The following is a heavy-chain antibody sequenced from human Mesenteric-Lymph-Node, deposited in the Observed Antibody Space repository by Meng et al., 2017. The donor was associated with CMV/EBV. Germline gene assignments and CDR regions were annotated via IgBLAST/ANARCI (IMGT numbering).Heavy chain of an antibody. J-gene: IGHJ5*02. Sequence: SETLSLTCTVSGGSVSSGSYYWSWIRQPPGKGLEWIGYIYYSGSTNYNPSLKSRVTISVDTSKNQFSLKLSSVTAADTAVYYCARGHIVVVPAARFSWFDPWGQGTLVTVSS. CDR1: GGSVSSGSYY. V-gene: IGHV4-61*01. CDR3: ARGHIVVVPAARFSWFDP. CDR2: IYYSGST. D-gene: IGHD2-2*01.